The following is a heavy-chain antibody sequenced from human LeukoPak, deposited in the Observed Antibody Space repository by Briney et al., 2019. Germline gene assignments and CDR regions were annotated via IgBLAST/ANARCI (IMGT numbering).Heavy chain of an antibody. V-gene: IGHV3-23*01. CDR2: IGGSGGST. CDR1: GFTFSSYA. J-gene: IGHJ4*02. CDR3: AKDQRGIQLWFNDY. Sequence: PGGSLRLSCAASGFTFSSYAMSLVRQAPGKGLEWVSAIGGSGGSTYYADSVKGRFTISRDNSKNTLYLQMNSLRAEDTAVYYCAKDQRGIQLWFNDYWGQGTLVTVSS. D-gene: IGHD5-18*01.